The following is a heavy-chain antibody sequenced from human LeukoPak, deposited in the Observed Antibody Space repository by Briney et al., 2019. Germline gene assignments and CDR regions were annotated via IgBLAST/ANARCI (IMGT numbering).Heavy chain of an antibody. CDR2: INPNSGGT. CDR1: GYTFTGYY. CDR3: AIIAARLPDAFDT. J-gene: IGHJ3*02. Sequence: ASVKVSCKASGYTFTGYYMHWVRQAPGQGLEWMGRINPNSGGTNYAQKFQGRVTMTRDTSISTAYMELSRLRSDDTAVYYCAIIAARLPDAFDTWGQGTMVTVSS. D-gene: IGHD6-6*01. V-gene: IGHV1-2*06.